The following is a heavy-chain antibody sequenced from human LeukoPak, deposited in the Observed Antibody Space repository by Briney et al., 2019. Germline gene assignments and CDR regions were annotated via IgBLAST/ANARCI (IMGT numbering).Heavy chain of an antibody. J-gene: IGHJ1*01. D-gene: IGHD3-22*01. CDR3: AKAPPYYSDSSGYFQH. CDR2: ISWNSGII. Sequence: AGGSLRLSCAASGFTFDDSAMHWVRQVPGKGLEWVSGISWNSGIIDYADSVKGRFTISRGNAKNSLYLQMNNLRPDDTAFYYCAKAPPYYSDSSGYFQHWGQGTLVTVSS. V-gene: IGHV3-9*01. CDR1: GFTFDDSA.